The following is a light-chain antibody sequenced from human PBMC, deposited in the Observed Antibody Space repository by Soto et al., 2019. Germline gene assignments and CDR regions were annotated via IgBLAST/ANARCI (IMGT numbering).Light chain of an antibody. CDR2: AAS. CDR3: QQSYSTSWT. Sequence: IQMTQSPYSLSASVGDRVSITCRASQSISSYLNWYQQKPGKAPKLLIYAASSLQSGFPSRFSGTGSGTYSTLTISSLQPEDFATYYYQQSYSTSWTFGQGTKVELK. J-gene: IGKJ1*01. CDR1: QSISSY. V-gene: IGKV1-39*01.